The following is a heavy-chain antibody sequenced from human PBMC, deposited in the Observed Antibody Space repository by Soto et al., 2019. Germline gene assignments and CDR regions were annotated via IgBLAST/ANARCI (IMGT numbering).Heavy chain of an antibody. CDR3: ARESPDPDYDFWSGYYTGASAKIYYYGMDV. J-gene: IGHJ6*02. D-gene: IGHD3-3*01. Sequence: SVKVSCKASGGTFSSYAISWVRQAPGQGLEWMGGIIPIFGTANYAQKFQGRVTITADKSTSTAYMELSSLRSEDTAVYYCARESPDPDYDFWSGYYTGASAKIYYYGMDVWGQGTTVTVS. V-gene: IGHV1-69*06. CDR1: GGTFSSYA. CDR2: IIPIFGTA.